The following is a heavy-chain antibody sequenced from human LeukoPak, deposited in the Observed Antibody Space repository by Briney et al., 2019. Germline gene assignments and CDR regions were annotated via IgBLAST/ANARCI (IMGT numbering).Heavy chain of an antibody. CDR3: ARGSPPSYYYYYMDV. CDR1: GGSFSGYY. V-gene: IGHV4-34*01. J-gene: IGHJ6*03. Sequence: SETLSLTCAVYGGSFSGYYWSWIRQPPGKGLEWIGEINHSGSTNYNPSLKSRVTISVDTSKSQFSLKLSSVTAADTAVYYCARGSPPSYYYYYMDVWGKGTTVTVSS. CDR2: INHSGST.